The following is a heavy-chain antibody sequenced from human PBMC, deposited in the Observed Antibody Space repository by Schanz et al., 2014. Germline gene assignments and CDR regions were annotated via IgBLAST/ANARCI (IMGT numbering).Heavy chain of an antibody. D-gene: IGHD2-21*01. V-gene: IGHV3-11*05. J-gene: IGHJ3*01. Sequence: VQLVESGGGLVKSGGSLRLSCAASGFTFSDYYMAWIRQAPGKGLEWISHISGSSIHKNYADSVKGRFSISRDNGETSVYLQINSLRVEDTAVYYCARFLARYQYYGVDVWGQGTMVTVSS. CDR3: ARFLARYQYYGVDV. CDR2: ISGSSIHK. CDR1: GFTFSDYY.